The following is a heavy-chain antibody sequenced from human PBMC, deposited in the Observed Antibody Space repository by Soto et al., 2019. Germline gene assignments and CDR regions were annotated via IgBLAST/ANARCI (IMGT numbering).Heavy chain of an antibody. CDR2: IYYSGST. D-gene: IGHD6-13*01. CDR1: GGSISSYY. CDR3: ASSIAAAGSYYYYGMDV. Sequence: PSETLSLTCTVSGGSISSYYWSWIRQPPGKGLEWIGYIYYSGSTNYNPSLKSRVTISVDTSKNQFSLKLSSVTAADTAVYYCASSIAAAGSYYYYGMDVWGQGTTVNVSS. V-gene: IGHV4-59*01. J-gene: IGHJ6*02.